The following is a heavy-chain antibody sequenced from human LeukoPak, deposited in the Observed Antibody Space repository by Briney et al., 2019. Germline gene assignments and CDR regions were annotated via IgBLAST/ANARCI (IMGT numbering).Heavy chain of an antibody. J-gene: IGHJ4*02. D-gene: IGHD2-8*02. V-gene: IGHV3-74*01. CDR3: ARDQIYCTGGYCYFEY. Sequence: GSLRLSCAVSGFTFSSYWMHWVRQVPGKGLVWVSRINEDGSSISYADSVKGRFTISRDNAKNTLYLQMNSLRVEGSAVYYCARDQIYCTGGYCYFEYWGQGTLVTVSS. CDR1: GFTFSSYW. CDR2: INEDGSSI.